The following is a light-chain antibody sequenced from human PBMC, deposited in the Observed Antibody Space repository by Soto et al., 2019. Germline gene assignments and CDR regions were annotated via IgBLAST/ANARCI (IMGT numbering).Light chain of an antibody. V-gene: IGLV1-40*01. CDR1: SSNIGAGFD. J-gene: IGLJ3*02. CDR2: GNN. CDR3: HSYDRSLSGSV. Sequence: QSVLTQPPSVSGAPGQRVTISCSGGSSNIGAGFDVHWYQQLPETPPKLLTYGNNIRPSGVPDRFSGSKSGTSASLAITGLQTDDEADYYCHSYDRSLSGSVFGGGTKLTVL.